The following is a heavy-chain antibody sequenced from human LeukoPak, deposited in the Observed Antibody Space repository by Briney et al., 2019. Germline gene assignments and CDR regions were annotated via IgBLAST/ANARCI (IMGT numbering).Heavy chain of an antibody. CDR2: MYHNGST. D-gene: IGHD3-3*01. CDR3: ARDNTIFGLDY. CDR1: GGSINSGGYY. J-gene: IGHJ4*02. Sequence: SQTLSLTCTVSGGSINSGGYYWSWIRQPPGKGLEWIGYMYHNGSTYYKPSLKSRVIISGDRSKNQFSLKLSSVTAADTAVYYCARDNTIFGLDYWGQGTLVTVSS. V-gene: IGHV4-30-2*01.